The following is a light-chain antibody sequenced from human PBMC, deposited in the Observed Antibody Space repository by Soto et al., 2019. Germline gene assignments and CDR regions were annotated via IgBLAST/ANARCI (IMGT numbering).Light chain of an antibody. V-gene: IGKV1-39*01. CDR2: AAS. Sequence: DIQMTQSPSSLSASVGDRVTMTCRASQTISSYLNWYQQKPGKAPNLLIYAASSLQSGVPSRFSGSGSGTDFTLTINSLQPEDFAIYYSQQTYSTPRTFGQGTKVEIK. CDR3: QQTYSTPRT. CDR1: QTISSY. J-gene: IGKJ1*01.